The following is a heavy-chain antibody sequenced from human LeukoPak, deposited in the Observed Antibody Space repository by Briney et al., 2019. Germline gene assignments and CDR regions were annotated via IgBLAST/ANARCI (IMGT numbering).Heavy chain of an antibody. CDR1: GYFISTGYY. CDR3: ARVHSAGDWFDP. Sequence: PSETLSLTCTVSGYFISTGYYWGWIRQPPGKGLEWIGSIYHTGNIYHNPSLKSRVTISMDTSNNQFSLKLNPVTAADTAVYYCARVHSAGDWFDPWGQGTLVTVSS. V-gene: IGHV4-38-2*02. J-gene: IGHJ5*02. CDR2: IYHTGNI.